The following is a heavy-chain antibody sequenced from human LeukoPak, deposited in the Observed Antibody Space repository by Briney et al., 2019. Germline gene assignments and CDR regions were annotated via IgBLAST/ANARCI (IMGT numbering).Heavy chain of an antibody. J-gene: IGHJ4*02. CDR1: GFTFSSYG. D-gene: IGHD6-19*01. Sequence: GGSLRLSCAASGFTFSSYGMHWIRQAPGKGLEWVAVISYDGSNKYYADSVKGRFTISRDNSKNTLYLQMNSLRAEDTAVYYCAKDPRSGWYLSYFDYWGQGTLVTVSS. CDR3: AKDPRSGWYLSYFDY. V-gene: IGHV3-30*18. CDR2: ISYDGSNK.